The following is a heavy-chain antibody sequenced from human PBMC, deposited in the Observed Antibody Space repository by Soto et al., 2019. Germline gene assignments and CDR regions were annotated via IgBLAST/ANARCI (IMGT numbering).Heavy chain of an antibody. J-gene: IGHJ4*02. CDR1: GASISSPSYY. D-gene: IGHD6-19*01. Sequence: QLLLQESGPGLVKPSETLSLTCTVSGASISSPSYYWGWIRLSQGKGLEWLGRIYYSGTTHYNPSLKNLITLSVDTSKMQFSLNLASVTAADTAVYYCVRQTNRPMAGDDWGQGAQVTVSS. CDR3: VRQTNRPMAGDD. CDR2: IYYSGTT. V-gene: IGHV4-39*01.